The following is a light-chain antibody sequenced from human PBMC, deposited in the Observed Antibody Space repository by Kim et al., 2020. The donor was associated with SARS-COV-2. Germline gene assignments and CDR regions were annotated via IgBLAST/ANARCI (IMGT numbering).Light chain of an antibody. V-gene: IGLV3-19*01. CDR2: GKN. CDR3: KSRDSSDNHRDD. CDR1: SLRRFY. J-gene: IGLJ1*01. Sequence: GQAGRITCQGDSLRRFYASGYQQRTGQARRLVIYGKNSRPSGIPDRFSGSNSGNTAVLTITGAQAEDEADYYCKSRDSSDNHRDDLGAGTKVTVL.